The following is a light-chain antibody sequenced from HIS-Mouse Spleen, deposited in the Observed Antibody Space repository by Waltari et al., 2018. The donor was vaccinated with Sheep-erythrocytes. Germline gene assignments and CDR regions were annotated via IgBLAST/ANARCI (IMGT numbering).Light chain of an antibody. CDR3: QQRSNWYT. CDR2: DAS. Sequence: EIVLTQSPATLSLSPGERATLSCRASQSVSSYLAWYQQKPGQAPRLLIYDASNRAKGIPARFSGSRSGTDFTLTISSLEPEDFAVYYCQQRSNWYTFGQGTKLEIK. V-gene: IGKV3-11*01. CDR1: QSVSSY. J-gene: IGKJ2*01.